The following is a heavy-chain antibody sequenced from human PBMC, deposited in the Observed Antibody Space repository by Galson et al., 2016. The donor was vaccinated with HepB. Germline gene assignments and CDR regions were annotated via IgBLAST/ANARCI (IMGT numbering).Heavy chain of an antibody. CDR2: ISHSGSS. D-gene: IGHD6-13*01. Sequence: TLSLTCTVSAGTINIGGYFWSWIRQHPGRGLEWIGYISHSGSSYFNPSLKSRITISVGTSKNQFSLDLRSVTAADTAVYFCARYGSWTGFDYWGQGTLVTVSS. J-gene: IGHJ4*02. CDR3: ARYGSWTGFDY. V-gene: IGHV4-31*03. CDR1: AGTINIGGYF.